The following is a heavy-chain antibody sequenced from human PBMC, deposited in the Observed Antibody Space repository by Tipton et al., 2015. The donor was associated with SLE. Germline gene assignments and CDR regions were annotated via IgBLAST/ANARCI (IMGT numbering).Heavy chain of an antibody. V-gene: IGHV4-30-2*01. J-gene: IGHJ4*02. CDR1: GASISSGGYA. CDR2: IYHTERS. D-gene: IGHD4-17*01. Sequence: TLSLTCAVSGASISSGGYAWSWIRQPPGKGLEWIGDIYHTERSYYNPSLKSRVVISIDRSNNEFSLRLSSVTAADTAVYYCARGDIASVTTGGYFDYWGQGALVTVAS. CDR3: ARGDIASVTTGGYFDY.